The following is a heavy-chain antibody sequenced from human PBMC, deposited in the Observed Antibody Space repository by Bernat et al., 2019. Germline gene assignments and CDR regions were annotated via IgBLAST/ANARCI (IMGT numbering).Heavy chain of an antibody. V-gene: IGHV3-23*01. D-gene: IGHD3-10*01. CDR3: AKGSGDYYGSGNPNY. CDR2: ISGSGGSR. J-gene: IGHJ4*02. CDR1: GFTFSSYA. Sequence: EVQLLESGGGLVQPGGSLRLSCAASGFTFSSYAMSWVRQAPGKGLEWVSAISGSGGSRYYADSVKGRFTISRDDSKNTLYLQMNSLRAEDTAVYYCAKGSGDYYGSGNPNYWGQGTLVTVSS.